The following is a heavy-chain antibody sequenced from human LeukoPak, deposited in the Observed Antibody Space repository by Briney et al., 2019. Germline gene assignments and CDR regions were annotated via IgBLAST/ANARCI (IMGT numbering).Heavy chain of an antibody. V-gene: IGHV3-21*01. CDR1: GFTFSSYS. Sequence: GGSLRLSCAASGFTFSSYSMNWVRQAPGKGLEWVSSITSSSSYIYYADSLKGRFTISRDNAKNSLYLQMNSLRAEDTAVYYCATPPYYYDSSGYYDAFDIWGQGTMVTVSS. J-gene: IGHJ3*02. CDR2: ITSSSSYI. D-gene: IGHD3-22*01. CDR3: ATPPYYYDSSGYYDAFDI.